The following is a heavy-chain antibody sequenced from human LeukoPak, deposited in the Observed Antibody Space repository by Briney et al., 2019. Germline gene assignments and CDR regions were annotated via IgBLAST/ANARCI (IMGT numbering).Heavy chain of an antibody. J-gene: IGHJ4*02. CDR3: ARVWGSGSYPIDY. V-gene: IGHV4-59*01. D-gene: IGHD3-10*01. Sequence: SETLSLTCTVSGGSISSYYWSWIRQPPGKGLEWIGYIYYSGSTNYNPSLKSRVTISVDTSKNQFSLKLGSVTAADTAVYYCARVWGSGSYPIDYWGQGTLVTVSS. CDR1: GGSISSYY. CDR2: IYYSGST.